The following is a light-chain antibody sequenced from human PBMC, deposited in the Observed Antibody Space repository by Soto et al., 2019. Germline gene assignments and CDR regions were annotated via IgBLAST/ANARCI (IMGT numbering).Light chain of an antibody. Sequence: EIVMTQSPLSLPVTPGEPASISCKSSQSLLYSDGNNYLDWYLQKPGQSPQLLIHLGPNRASGVPDRFSGSGSGTDFTLRISRVEAEDVGVYFCMQALETPLTFGGGTKVEIK. CDR3: MQALETPLT. CDR2: LGP. CDR1: QSLLYSDGNNY. V-gene: IGKV2-28*01. J-gene: IGKJ4*01.